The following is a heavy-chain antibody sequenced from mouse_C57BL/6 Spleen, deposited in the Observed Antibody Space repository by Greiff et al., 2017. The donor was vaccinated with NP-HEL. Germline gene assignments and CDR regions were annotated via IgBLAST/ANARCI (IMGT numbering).Heavy chain of an antibody. CDR1: GYTFTSYW. D-gene: IGHD1-1*01. V-gene: IGHV1-5*01. Sequence: VQLQQSGTVLARPGASVKMSCKTSGYTFTSYWMHWVKQRPGQGLEWIGAIYPGNSDTSYNQKFKGKAKLTAVTSASTAYMELSSLTNEDSAVYYCTRDYYGSSRPSLAYWGQGTLVTVSA. J-gene: IGHJ3*01. CDR2: IYPGNSDT. CDR3: TRDYYGSSRPSLAY.